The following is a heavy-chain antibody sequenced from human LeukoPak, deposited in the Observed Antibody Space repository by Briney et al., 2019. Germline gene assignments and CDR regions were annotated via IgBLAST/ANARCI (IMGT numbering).Heavy chain of an antibody. Sequence: SVKVSCKASGGTFNSYAISWVRQAPGQGLEWMGGIIPIFGTANYAQKFQGRVTITADESTSKAYMELSSLRSEDTAVYYCAAPPLLTGYPYGIWGQGTMVTVSS. CDR2: IIPIFGTA. J-gene: IGHJ3*02. CDR3: AAPPLLTGYPYGI. CDR1: GGTFNSYA. D-gene: IGHD3-9*01. V-gene: IGHV1-69*01.